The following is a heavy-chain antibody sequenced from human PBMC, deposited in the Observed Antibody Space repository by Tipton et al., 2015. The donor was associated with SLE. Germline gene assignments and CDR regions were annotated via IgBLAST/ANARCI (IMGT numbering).Heavy chain of an antibody. J-gene: IGHJ5*02. CDR1: GGSITSHY. Sequence: TLSLTCNVSGGSITSHYWSWIRQPPGKGLEWIGYIYYDGNSHYNPSLKSRLSISVDTSKNQFSLKLSSVTAADTAVYYCARDGGGDYGFDPWGQGTLVTVSS. V-gene: IGHV4-59*11. CDR3: ARDGGGDYGFDP. CDR2: IYYDGNS. D-gene: IGHD4-17*01.